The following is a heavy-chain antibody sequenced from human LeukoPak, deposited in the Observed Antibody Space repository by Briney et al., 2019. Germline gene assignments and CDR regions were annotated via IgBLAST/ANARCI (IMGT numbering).Heavy chain of an antibody. J-gene: IGHJ4*02. V-gene: IGHV3-49*03. D-gene: IGHD2-2*01. Sequence: PGGSLRLYCTASGFTFGDYAMSWFRQAPGKGLEWVSLIRDKAYGGTTEYAASVKGRFTISRDDSKNIAYLQVNSLKTEDTGVYYCTRDCSSTNCFVDYWGQGTLVTVSS. CDR3: TRDCSSTNCFVDY. CDR2: IRDKAYGGTT. CDR1: GFTFGDYA.